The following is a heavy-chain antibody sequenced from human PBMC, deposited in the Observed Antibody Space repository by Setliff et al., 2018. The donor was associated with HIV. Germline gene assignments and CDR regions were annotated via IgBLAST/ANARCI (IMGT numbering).Heavy chain of an antibody. CDR2: ISSSSNTI. Sequence: PGGSLRLSCAASGFTFSSYSMNWVRQAPGKGLGWVSYISSSSNTIYYADSVQGRFSISRDNAKKSLYLQMNNLRAEDSAVYYCVATGTLFYLYRDIWGKGTTVTVSS. J-gene: IGHJ6*03. V-gene: IGHV3-48*04. CDR1: GFTFSSYS. D-gene: IGHD1-1*01. CDR3: VATGTLFYLYRDI.